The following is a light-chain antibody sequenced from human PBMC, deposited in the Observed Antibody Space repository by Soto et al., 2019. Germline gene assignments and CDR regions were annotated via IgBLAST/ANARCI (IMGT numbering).Light chain of an antibody. CDR3: QQVISFPYT. Sequence: DIPMTQSPASVSASVGDTVTITCRASQGVSNWLAWYQQKPGKAPKLLIYSVSTLEGGVPSRFSGSGSGTDFTLTITSLQPEDFATYYCQQVISFPYTFGQGTKLDIK. J-gene: IGKJ2*01. CDR2: SVS. V-gene: IGKV1-12*01. CDR1: QGVSNW.